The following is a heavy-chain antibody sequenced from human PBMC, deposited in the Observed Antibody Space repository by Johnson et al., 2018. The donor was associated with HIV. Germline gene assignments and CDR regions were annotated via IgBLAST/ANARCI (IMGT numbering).Heavy chain of an antibody. CDR1: GFTVSSNY. J-gene: IGHJ3*02. CDR3: ARAGKWSGDAFDI. D-gene: IGHD3-10*01. Sequence: QVQLVESGGGLVQPGGSLRLSCAASGFTVSSNYMSWVRQAPGKGLEWVAVISYDGSNKYYADSVKGRFTISRDNSKNTLYLQMNSLRAGDTAVYYCARAGKWSGDAFDIWGQGTVVTVSS. V-gene: IGHV3-30*14. CDR2: ISYDGSNK.